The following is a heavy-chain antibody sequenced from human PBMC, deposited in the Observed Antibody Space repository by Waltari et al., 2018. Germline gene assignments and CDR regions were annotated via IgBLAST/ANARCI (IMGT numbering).Heavy chain of an antibody. CDR1: GGSLSGYY. V-gene: IGHV4-34*02. D-gene: IGHD3-3*01. CDR3: ARSSDRDDFWSPFL. CDR2: INHGGTT. Sequence: QVQLQQWGAGLLKPSETLSLTCAVYGGSLSGYYWGWIRQSPEKGLEWIGEINHGGTTSYNPSLKKRVTMSVDASNIQISLHLRSVTAADTAVYYCARSSDRDDFWSPFLWGQGTLVTVSS. J-gene: IGHJ1*01.